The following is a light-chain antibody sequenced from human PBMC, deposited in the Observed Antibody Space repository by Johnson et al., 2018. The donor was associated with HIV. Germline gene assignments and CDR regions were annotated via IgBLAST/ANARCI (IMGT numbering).Light chain of an antibody. V-gene: IGLV1-51*02. CDR2: END. J-gene: IGLJ1*01. Sequence: QSVLTQPPSVSAAPGQKVTISCSGSSSNIGNNYVSWYRHLPGTAPKLLIYENDKRPSGIPDRFSGSKSGTSATLVITGLQTADEADYYCATWDNSLSSGGVFGTGTKVTVL. CDR1: SSNIGNNY. CDR3: ATWDNSLSSGGV.